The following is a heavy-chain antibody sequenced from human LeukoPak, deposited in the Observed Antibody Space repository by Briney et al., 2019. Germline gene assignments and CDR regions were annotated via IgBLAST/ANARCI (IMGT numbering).Heavy chain of an antibody. CDR1: GFTFSSYA. D-gene: IGHD2-15*01. CDR3: ASTYCSGGSCYLGAFDI. Sequence: PGGFLRLSCAASGFTFSSYAMSWVRQAPGKGLEWVSSISGSGGSTYYADSVKGRFTISRDNSKNTLYLQMNSLRAEDTAVYYCASTYCSGGSCYLGAFDIWGQGTMVTVSS. V-gene: IGHV3-23*01. J-gene: IGHJ3*02. CDR2: ISGSGGST.